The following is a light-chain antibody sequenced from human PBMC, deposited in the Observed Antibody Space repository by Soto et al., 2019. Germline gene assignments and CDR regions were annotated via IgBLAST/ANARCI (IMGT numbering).Light chain of an antibody. J-gene: IGKJ5*01. CDR1: QRVTSSD. CDR3: QQYGSSPIT. Sequence: PGDSATLSCRASQRVTSSDLAWYQRKPGQAPRLLIYGISTRATGIPDKFSGSGSGTDFTLTVSRLEPEDFAVYYCQQYGSSPITSGQGTRLEIK. CDR2: GIS. V-gene: IGKV3-20*01.